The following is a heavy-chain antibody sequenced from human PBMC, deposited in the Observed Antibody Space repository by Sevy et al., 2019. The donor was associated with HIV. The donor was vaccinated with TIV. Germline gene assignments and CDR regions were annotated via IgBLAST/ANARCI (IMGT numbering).Heavy chain of an antibody. CDR3: ARVGSSGYYYSRYYGMDV. D-gene: IGHD3-22*01. CDR2: IKQDGSEK. J-gene: IGHJ6*02. Sequence: GGSLRLSCAASGFTFSSYWMSWVRQAPGKGLEWVANIKQDGSEKYYVDSVKGRFTISRDNAKNSLYLQMNGLRAEDTAVYYCARVGSSGYYYSRYYGMDVWGQGTTVTVSS. CDR1: GFTFSSYW. V-gene: IGHV3-7*03.